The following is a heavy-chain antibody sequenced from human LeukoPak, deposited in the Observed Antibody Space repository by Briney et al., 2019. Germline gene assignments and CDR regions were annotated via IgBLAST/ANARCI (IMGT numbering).Heavy chain of an antibody. CDR2: IIPIFGTA. CDR3: ARVVRQGFGEFAYYYYMDV. V-gene: IGHV1-69*05. J-gene: IGHJ6*03. CDR1: GGTFSSYA. D-gene: IGHD3-10*01. Sequence: SVKVSCKASGGTFSSYAISWVRQAPGQGLEWMGGIIPIFGTANYAQRFQGRVTITTDKSTSTAYMELSSLRSENTAVYYCARVVRQGFGEFAYYYYMDVWGKGTTVTVSS.